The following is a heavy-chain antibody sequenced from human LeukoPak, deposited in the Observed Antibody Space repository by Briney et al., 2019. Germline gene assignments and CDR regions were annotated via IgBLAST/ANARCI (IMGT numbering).Heavy chain of an antibody. V-gene: IGHV5-51*01. Sequence: GESLKISCKGSGYNFTNYWIGWVRQMPGKGLEWMGIMYLGDSDTRYSPSLQGQVTISADKAISTAYLQWSSLKASDTAMYYCARRPIEYDYGAQYDYWGQGTLVTVSS. CDR3: ARRPIEYDYGAQYDY. D-gene: IGHD4/OR15-4a*01. J-gene: IGHJ4*02. CDR2: MYLGDSDT. CDR1: GYNFTNYW.